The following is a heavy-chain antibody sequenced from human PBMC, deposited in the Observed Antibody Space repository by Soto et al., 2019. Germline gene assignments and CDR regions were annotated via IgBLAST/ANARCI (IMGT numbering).Heavy chain of an antibody. Sequence: GGSLRLSCAASGFTFSSYAMSWVRQAPGKGLEWVSAIGGSGGSTYYADSVKGRFTISRDNSKNTLYLQMNSLRAEDTAVYYCAKDSTGPYTAMAHDYWGQGTLVTVSS. D-gene: IGHD5-18*01. CDR1: GFTFSSYA. V-gene: IGHV3-23*01. J-gene: IGHJ4*02. CDR2: IGGSGGST. CDR3: AKDSTGPYTAMAHDY.